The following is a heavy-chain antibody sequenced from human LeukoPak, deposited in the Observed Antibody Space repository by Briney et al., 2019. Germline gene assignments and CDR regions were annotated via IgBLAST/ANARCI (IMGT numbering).Heavy chain of an antibody. V-gene: IGHV1-2*02. CDR1: GYTFTGYY. CDR3: AREATSVPAAKD. J-gene: IGHJ4*02. Sequence: ASVKVSCKASGYTFTGYYMHWVRQAPGQGLEWMGWINPNSGGTNYAQKFQGRVTMTRDTSISTAYVELSRLRSDDTAVYYCAREATSVPAAKDWGQGTLVTVSS. CDR2: INPNSGGT. D-gene: IGHD2-2*01.